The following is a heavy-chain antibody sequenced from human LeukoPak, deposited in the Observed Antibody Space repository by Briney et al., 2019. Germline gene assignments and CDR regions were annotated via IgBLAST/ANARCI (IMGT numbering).Heavy chain of an antibody. CDR2: IWYDGTNR. V-gene: IGHV3-33*01. CDR3: ARGSGPLLSSFDY. CDR1: GFTLSSYG. J-gene: IGHJ4*02. Sequence: GRSLRLSCAASGFTLSSYGIHWVRQAPGKGLEWVAVIWYDGTNRYYVDSVRGRFTISRDNSKNTLYLQMNSLRAEDTAVYYCARGSGPLLSSFDYWGQGTLVTVSS. D-gene: IGHD2-21*02.